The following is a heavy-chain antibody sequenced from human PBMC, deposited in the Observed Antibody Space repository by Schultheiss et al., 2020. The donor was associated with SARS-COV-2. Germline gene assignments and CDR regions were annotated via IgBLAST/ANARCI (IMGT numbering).Heavy chain of an antibody. CDR1: GGSFSGYY. V-gene: IGHV4-31*11. J-gene: IGHJ5*02. D-gene: IGHD3-10*01. CDR3: ARDGSRSGGWFDP. CDR2: IYYSGST. Sequence: SETLSLTCAVYGGSFSGYYWSWIRQHPGKGLEWFGYIYYSGSTYYNPSLKSRVTISVDTSKNQFSLKLSSVTAADTAVYYCARDGSRSGGWFDPWGQGTPVTVSS.